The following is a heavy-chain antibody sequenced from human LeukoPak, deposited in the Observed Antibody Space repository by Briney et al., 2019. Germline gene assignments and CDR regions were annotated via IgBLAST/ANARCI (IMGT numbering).Heavy chain of an antibody. CDR2: IYTSGST. CDR1: GGSISRYY. V-gene: IGHV4-4*07. CDR3: AREYAVITTRYFDY. J-gene: IGHJ4*02. Sequence: SETLSLTCTVSGGSISRYYWSWIRQPAGKGLEWIGRIYTSGSTNYNPSLKSRVTMSVDTSKNQFSLKLSSVTAADTAVYYCAREYAVITTRYFDYRGQGTLVTVSS. D-gene: IGHD3-22*01.